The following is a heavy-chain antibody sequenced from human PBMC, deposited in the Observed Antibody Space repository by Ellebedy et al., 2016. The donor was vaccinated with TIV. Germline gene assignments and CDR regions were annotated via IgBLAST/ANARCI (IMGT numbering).Heavy chain of an antibody. D-gene: IGHD2-2*02. V-gene: IGHV3-23*01. CDR1: GFTFSSYA. CDR2: IRGSGVST. CDR3: AKDPGYCSSTSCYRDFQH. Sequence: GESLKISXAASGFTFSSYAMSWVHQAPGKGLEWVSAIRGSGVSTYYADSVKGRFTISRDNSKNTLYLQMNSLRAEDTAVYYCAKDPGYCSSTSCYRDFQHWGQGTLVTVSS. J-gene: IGHJ1*01.